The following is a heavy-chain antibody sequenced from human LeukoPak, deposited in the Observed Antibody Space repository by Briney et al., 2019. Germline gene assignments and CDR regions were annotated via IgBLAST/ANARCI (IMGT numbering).Heavy chain of an antibody. J-gene: IGHJ4*02. Sequence: ASVKVSCKASGYTFTGYYIHWVRQAPGRGPEWMGWVNPKSGDTYYAQEFQTRVTMTRDTSISTAYMELRSLTSDDTAVYYCAGEIRSSGSSYWGQGTLVTVSS. CDR3: AGEIRSSGSSY. V-gene: IGHV1-2*02. CDR2: VNPKSGDT. D-gene: IGHD1-26*01. CDR1: GYTFTGYY.